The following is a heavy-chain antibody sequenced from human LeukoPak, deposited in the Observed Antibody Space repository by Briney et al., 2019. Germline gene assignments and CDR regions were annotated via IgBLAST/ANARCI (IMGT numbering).Heavy chain of an antibody. CDR3: ARLLVRGVIDY. V-gene: IGHV4-38-2*02. CDR2: IYHSGST. D-gene: IGHD3-10*01. Sequence: PSETLSLTCTVSGYSISSGYYWGWIRQPPGKGLEWIGSIYHSGSTYYNPSLKSRVTISVDTSKNQFSLKLSSVSAADTAVYYCARLLVRGVIDYWGQETLVTVSS. J-gene: IGHJ4*02. CDR1: GYSISSGYY.